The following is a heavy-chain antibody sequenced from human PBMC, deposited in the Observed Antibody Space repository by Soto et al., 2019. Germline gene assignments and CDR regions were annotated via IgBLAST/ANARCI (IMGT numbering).Heavy chain of an antibody. CDR1: GFTFGDYA. CDR2: IRSKASGGTT. V-gene: IGHV3-49*04. CDR3: TSYLDTAMEEYYFDY. D-gene: IGHD5-18*01. Sequence: GGSLRLSCTASGFTFGDYAMSWVRQAPGKGLEWVGLIRSKASGGTTEYAASVKGRFTISRDDSKSIAYLQMNSLKTEDTAVYYCTSYLDTAMEEYYFDYWGQGTLVTVSS. J-gene: IGHJ4*02.